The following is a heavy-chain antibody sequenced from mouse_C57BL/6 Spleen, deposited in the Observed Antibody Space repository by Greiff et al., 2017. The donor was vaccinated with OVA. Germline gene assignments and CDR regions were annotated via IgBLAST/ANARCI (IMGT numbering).Heavy chain of an antibody. J-gene: IGHJ2*01. Sequence: QVQLKESGAELVRPGASVTLSCKASGYTFTDYEMHWVKQTPVHGLEWIGAIDPETGGTAYNQKFKGKAILTADKSSSTAYMELRSLTSEDSAVYYCTRGRLLGYWGQGTTLTVSS. CDR2: IDPETGGT. V-gene: IGHV1-15*01. D-gene: IGHD1-2*01. CDR1: GYTFTDYE. CDR3: TRGRLLGY.